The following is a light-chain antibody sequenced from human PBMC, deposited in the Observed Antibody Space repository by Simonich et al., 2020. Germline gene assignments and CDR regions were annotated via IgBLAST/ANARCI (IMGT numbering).Light chain of an antibody. V-gene: IGLV2-11*01. J-gene: IGLJ3*02. CDR1: SSDVGSYDY. CDR2: NVN. CDR3: QSYDSSNWV. Sequence: QSALTQPPSVSGSPGQSVTISCTGTSSDVGSYDYVSWYQQHPGTVPKPMIYNVNTQPSGVPDRFSGSKSGNTASMTISGLQAEDEADYYCQSYDSSNWVFGGGTKLTVL.